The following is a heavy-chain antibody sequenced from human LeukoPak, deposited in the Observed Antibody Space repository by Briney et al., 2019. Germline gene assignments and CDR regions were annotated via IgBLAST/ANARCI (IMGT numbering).Heavy chain of an antibody. V-gene: IGHV3-30*04. D-gene: IGHD1-20*01. CDR2: IAYDGSNK. J-gene: IGHJ4*02. Sequence: PGRSLRLSCAASGFIFSSYAMHWVRQAPGKGLEWVAVIAYDGSNKYYADSVKGRFTISRDNSKNTLYLQMNSLRAEDTAVYYCARRMDNWNRSPPDYWGQGTLVTVSS. CDR3: ARRMDNWNRSPPDY. CDR1: GFIFSSYA.